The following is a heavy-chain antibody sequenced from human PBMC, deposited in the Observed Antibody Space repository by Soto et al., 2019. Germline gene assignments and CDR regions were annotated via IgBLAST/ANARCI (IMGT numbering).Heavy chain of an antibody. J-gene: IGHJ3*02. CDR1: GGSISSYY. V-gene: IGHV4-59*01. CDR2: IYYSVST. CDR3: ASSPSGDYIWGSYRHDAFDI. D-gene: IGHD3-16*02. Sequence: QVQLQESGPGLVKPSETLSLTCTVSGGSISSYYWSWIRQPPGKGLEWIGYIYYSVSTNYNPSLKSRVTISVDTSKNQFSLKLSSVTAADTAVYYCASSPSGDYIWGSYRHDAFDIWGQGTMVTVSS.